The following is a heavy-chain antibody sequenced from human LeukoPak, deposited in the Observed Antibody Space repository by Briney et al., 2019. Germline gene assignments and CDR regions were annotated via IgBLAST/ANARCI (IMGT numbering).Heavy chain of an antibody. V-gene: IGHV4-59*01. CDR2: SYYSGST. CDR3: ARVGPRYYDYADAFDI. D-gene: IGHD5-12*01. J-gene: IGHJ3*02. CDR1: GGSIRSYY. Sequence: SETLSLTCTVSGGSIRSYYWSWIRQPPGKGLEWIGYSYYSGSTNYNPSLKSRVTISVDTSKNQFSLKLSSVTAADTAVYYCARVGPRYYDYADAFDIWGQGTMVTVSS.